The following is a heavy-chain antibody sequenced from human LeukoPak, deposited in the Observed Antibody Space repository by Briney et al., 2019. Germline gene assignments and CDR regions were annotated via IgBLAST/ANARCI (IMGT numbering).Heavy chain of an antibody. Sequence: SETLSLTCAVYGGSFSGYYWSWIRQPPGKGLEWIGEINPSGSTNFNPSLKSRVIVSIDTSKNQFSLKVNSVTAADTAVYYCAREIAVAGPHYYYYYMDVWGKGTTVTISS. CDR1: GGSFSGYY. CDR2: INPSGST. V-gene: IGHV4-34*01. J-gene: IGHJ6*03. D-gene: IGHD6-19*01. CDR3: AREIAVAGPHYYYYYMDV.